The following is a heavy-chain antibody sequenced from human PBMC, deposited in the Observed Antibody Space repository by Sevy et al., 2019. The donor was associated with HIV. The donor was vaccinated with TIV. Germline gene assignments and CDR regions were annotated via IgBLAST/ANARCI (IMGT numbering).Heavy chain of an antibody. CDR1: GFSFHAYW. CDR2: INQDGSTN. Sequence: GGSLRLSCAGSGFSFHAYWMHWVRQAPGKGLEWLANINQDGSTNYYADSVKGRFTIPRDNAKNLVYLQMNSPRPEDTGLYYCARAIAAAAGFWGQGTLVTVSS. V-gene: IGHV3-7*01. CDR3: ARAIAAAAGF. D-gene: IGHD6-13*01. J-gene: IGHJ4*02.